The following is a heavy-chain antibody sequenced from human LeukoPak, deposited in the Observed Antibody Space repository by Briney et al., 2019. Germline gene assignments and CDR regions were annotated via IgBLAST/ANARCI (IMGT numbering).Heavy chain of an antibody. J-gene: IGHJ6*03. D-gene: IGHD3-10*01. CDR3: ARGKWSGIRVLFYYYYMDV. Sequence: EASVKVSCKASGYTFTSYGISWVRQAPGQGLEWMGWISAYNGNTNYAQKLQGRVTMTTDTSTSTAYMELRSLRSDDTAVYYCARGKWSGIRVLFYYYYMDVWGKGTTVTISS. CDR1: GYTFTSYG. CDR2: ISAYNGNT. V-gene: IGHV1-18*01.